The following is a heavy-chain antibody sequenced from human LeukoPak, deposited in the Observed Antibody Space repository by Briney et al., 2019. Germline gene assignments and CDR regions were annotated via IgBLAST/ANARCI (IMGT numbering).Heavy chain of an antibody. CDR3: ARVIAARERAWFGELRLYYYYYMDV. V-gene: IGHV3-30*04. D-gene: IGHD3-10*01. CDR2: ISYDGVNK. CDR1: GFTFSSYS. J-gene: IGHJ6*03. Sequence: GGSLRLSCAASGFTFSSYSMHWVRQAPGKGLNWVAFISYDGVNKYADSVKGRFTISRDNSKNTLYLQMNGLREEDTAVYYCARVIAARERAWFGELRLYYYYYMDVWGKGTTVTISS.